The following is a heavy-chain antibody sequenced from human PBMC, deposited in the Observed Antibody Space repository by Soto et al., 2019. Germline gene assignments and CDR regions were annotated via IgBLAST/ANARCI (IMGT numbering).Heavy chain of an antibody. Sequence: QVQLVQSGAELKKPGSSVRVSCKASGDTFNFYTINWVRQDPGQGLEWIGRTIPMLSMSNYALKFQGRLSITADKPTSTAYRDLNSLKSEDTAMYYCATSYGSGSQAFDFWGQGTLVTVSS. CDR1: GDTFNFYT. D-gene: IGHD3-10*01. V-gene: IGHV1-69*02. J-gene: IGHJ4*02. CDR2: TIPMLSMS. CDR3: ATSYGSGSQAFDF.